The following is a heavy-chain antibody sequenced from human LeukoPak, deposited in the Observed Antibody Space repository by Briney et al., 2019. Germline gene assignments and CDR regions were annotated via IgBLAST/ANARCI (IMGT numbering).Heavy chain of an antibody. CDR2: ISGSGGST. CDR1: GFTFSSYA. V-gene: IGHV3-23*01. CDR3: AKGYDFWSGYWVVDY. D-gene: IGHD3-3*01. Sequence: GGSLRLSCAASGFTFSSYAMSWVRQAPGKGLEWVSAISGSGGSTYYADSVKGRFTISRDNSKNTLYLQMNSLRAEDTAVYYCAKGYDFWSGYWVVDYWGQGTLVTVSS. J-gene: IGHJ4*02.